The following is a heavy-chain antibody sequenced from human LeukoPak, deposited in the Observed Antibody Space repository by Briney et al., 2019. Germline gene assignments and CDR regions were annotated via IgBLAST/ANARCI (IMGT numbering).Heavy chain of an antibody. J-gene: IGHJ6*03. CDR1: GFTFSSYE. CDR3: ARDDQNYDILTGYYYHYMDV. Sequence: GGSLRLSCAASGFTFSSYEMNWVRQAPGKGLEWVSYISSSGSTIYYADSVKGRFTISRDNAKNSLYLQMNSLRAEDTAVYYCARDDQNYDILTGYYYHYMDVWGKGTTVTVSS. D-gene: IGHD3-9*01. CDR2: ISSSGSTI. V-gene: IGHV3-48*03.